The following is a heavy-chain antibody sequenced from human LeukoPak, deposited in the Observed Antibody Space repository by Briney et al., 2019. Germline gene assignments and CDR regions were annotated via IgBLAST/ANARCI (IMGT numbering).Heavy chain of an antibody. CDR1: GGSIRSSSYY. J-gene: IGHJ3*02. V-gene: IGHV4-39*01. CDR3: ARGEAWIQLWSPGNEALDI. D-gene: IGHD5-18*01. Sequence: SETLSLTCTVSGGSIRSSSYYWGWIRQPPGKGLEWSGSIYYSGCTYNNPPLKSRVAISEDTSKNQFSLKLSSVAAADRAGYYCARGEAWIQLWSPGNEALDILGEGTMVTVSS. CDR2: IYYSGCT.